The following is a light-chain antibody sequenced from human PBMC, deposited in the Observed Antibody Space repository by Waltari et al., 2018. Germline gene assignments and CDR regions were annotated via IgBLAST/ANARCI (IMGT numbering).Light chain of an antibody. CDR2: KAS. CDR3: QVFET. V-gene: IGKV1-5*03. CDR1: HTISSG. Sequence: DIQVTQSPSTLSASVGDRVTITCRASHTISSGLAWYQQKPGKAPKLLLYKASVLESGVPSRFSGSGSGTEFTLTISSLQPDDFATYYCQVFETFGQGTKLEIK. J-gene: IGKJ2*01.